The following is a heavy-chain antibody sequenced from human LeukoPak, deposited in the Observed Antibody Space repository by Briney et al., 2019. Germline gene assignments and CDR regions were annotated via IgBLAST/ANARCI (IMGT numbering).Heavy chain of an antibody. CDR3: ARDYDSRFRYFDINYYYYMDV. Sequence: GASVKGSCKASGGTFSSYAISWVRQAPGQGLEWMGGIIPIFGTANYAQKFQGRVTITTDESTSTAYMELSSLRPEDTAVYYCARDYDSRFRYFDINYYYYMDVWGKGTTVTVSS. D-gene: IGHD3-9*01. J-gene: IGHJ6*03. CDR2: IIPIFGTA. V-gene: IGHV1-69*05. CDR1: GGTFSSYA.